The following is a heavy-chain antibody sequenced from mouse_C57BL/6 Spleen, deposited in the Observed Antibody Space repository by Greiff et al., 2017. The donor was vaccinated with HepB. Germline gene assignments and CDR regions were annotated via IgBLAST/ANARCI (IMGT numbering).Heavy chain of an antibody. CDR2: ILPSIGRT. Sequence: VKLQQSGSELRSPGSSVKLSCKDFDSEVFPIAYMSWVRQKPGHGFEWIGGILPSIGRTIYGEKFEDKATLDADTLSNTAYLELNSLTSEDSAIYYCARGDYYGSSYDWYFDVWGTGTTVTVSS. V-gene: IGHV15-2*01. J-gene: IGHJ1*03. D-gene: IGHD1-1*01. CDR3: ARGDYYGSSYDWYFDV. CDR1: DSEVFPIAY.